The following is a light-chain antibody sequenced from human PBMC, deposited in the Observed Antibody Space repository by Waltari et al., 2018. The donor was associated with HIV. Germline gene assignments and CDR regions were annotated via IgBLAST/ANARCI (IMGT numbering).Light chain of an antibody. CDR2: DVT. Sequence: SALTQPAPVSGSPGQSITISCTGTKSDIGDSNFVAWYQQHPDNAPKLIIFDVTDRPSGVSTRFSGSKSGNTASLTISGLQPEDEADYFCCSYSLTRTLVFGSGTTVTVL. CDR3: CSYSLTRTLV. CDR1: KSDIGDSNF. J-gene: IGLJ1*01. V-gene: IGLV2-14*03.